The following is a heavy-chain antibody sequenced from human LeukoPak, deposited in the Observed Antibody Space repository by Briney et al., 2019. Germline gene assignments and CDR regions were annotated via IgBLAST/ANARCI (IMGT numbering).Heavy chain of an antibody. CDR2: FYYSGST. CDR3: ARDRSYIWFDP. CDR1: GGSISSYY. D-gene: IGHD1-26*01. Sequence: ETLSLTCTVSGGSISSYYWSWIRQPPGKGLEWIGYFYYSGSTNYNPSPKSRVTISVDTSKNQFSLKLSSVTAADTAVYYCARDRSYIWFDPWGQGTLVTVSS. V-gene: IGHV4-59*01. J-gene: IGHJ5*02.